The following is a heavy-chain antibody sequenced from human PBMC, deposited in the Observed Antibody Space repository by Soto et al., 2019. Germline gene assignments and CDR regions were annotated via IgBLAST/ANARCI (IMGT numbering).Heavy chain of an antibody. V-gene: IGHV3-30-3*01. J-gene: IGHJ4*02. CDR3: ARINYYDSSGLLDY. D-gene: IGHD3-22*01. Sequence: GGSLRLSCAASGFTFSSYAMHWFRQAPGKGLEWVAVISYDGSNKYYADSVKGRFTISRDNSKNTLYLQMNSLRAEDTAVYYCARINYYDSSGLLDYWGQGTLVTVSS. CDR2: ISYDGSNK. CDR1: GFTFSSYA.